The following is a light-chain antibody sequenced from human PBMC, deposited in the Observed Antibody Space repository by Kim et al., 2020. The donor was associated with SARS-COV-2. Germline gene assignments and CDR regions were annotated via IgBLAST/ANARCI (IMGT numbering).Light chain of an antibody. Sequence: PGERATRSCGASQSVDRNYLAWYQQKPGLAPRLLIYDASSRATGIPDRFSGSGSGTDFTLTISSLEPEDFAVYYCQQYGSSSGITFGPGTKVDIK. V-gene: IGKV3D-20*01. CDR2: DAS. CDR1: QSVDRNY. J-gene: IGKJ3*01. CDR3: QQYGSSSGIT.